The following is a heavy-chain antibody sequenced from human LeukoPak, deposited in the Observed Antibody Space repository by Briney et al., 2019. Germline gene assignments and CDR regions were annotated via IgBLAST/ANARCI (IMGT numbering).Heavy chain of an antibody. Sequence: SVKVSCKASGGTFSSYAISWVRQAPGQGLEWMGRIIPIFGTANYAQKFQGRVTITADESTSTAYMELSSLRSEDTAVYYCAREGPTGPTDAFDIWGQGTMVTVSS. V-gene: IGHV1-69*13. CDR3: AREGPTGPTDAFDI. D-gene: IGHD1-1*01. CDR1: GGTFSSYA. J-gene: IGHJ3*02. CDR2: IIPIFGTA.